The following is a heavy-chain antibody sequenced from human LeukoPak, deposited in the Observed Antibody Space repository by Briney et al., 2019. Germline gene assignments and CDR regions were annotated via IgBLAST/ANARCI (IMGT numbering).Heavy chain of an antibody. CDR2: ISSSSSYI. D-gene: IGHD2-15*01. J-gene: IGHJ6*03. CDR3: ARDPGYCSGGSCQYYYYYYMDV. V-gene: IGHV3-21*01. Sequence: PGGSLRLSCAASGFTLSSYSMNWVRQAPGKGLEWASSISSSSSYIYYADSVKGRFTISRDNAKNSLYLQMNSLRAEDTAVYYCARDPGYCSGGSCQYYYYYYMDVWGKGTTVTVSS. CDR1: GFTLSSYS.